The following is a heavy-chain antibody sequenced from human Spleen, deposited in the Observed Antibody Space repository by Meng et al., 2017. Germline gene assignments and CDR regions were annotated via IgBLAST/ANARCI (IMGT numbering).Heavy chain of an antibody. D-gene: IGHD6-13*01. CDR3: VRDEDISAAGKLFGDY. CDR1: GYTFTAYW. V-gene: IGHV1-2*06. CDR2: IDPGSGGT. Sequence: QVQLVQSGAELKNPGASVKVSCKPSGYTFTAYWLHWVRLAPGQGLEWMGRIDPGSGGTQYPQNFQGRVLMTRDTSISTTYMELSGLRSDDTAVYYCVRDEDISAAGKLFGDYWGQGTLVTVSS. J-gene: IGHJ4*02.